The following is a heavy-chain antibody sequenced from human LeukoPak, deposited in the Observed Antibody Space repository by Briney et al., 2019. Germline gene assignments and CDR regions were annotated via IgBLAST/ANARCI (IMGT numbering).Heavy chain of an antibody. CDR2: IKQDGSEK. CDR3: AREGVDIVVVPAANWFDP. Sequence: PGGSLRLSCAASGFTFSSYWMSWVRQAPGKGLEWVANIKQDGSEKYYVDSVKGRFTISRDNAKNSLYLQMNSLRAEDTAVYYCAREGVDIVVVPAANWFDPWGQGTLVTVSS. J-gene: IGHJ5*02. CDR1: GFTFSSYW. D-gene: IGHD2-2*03. V-gene: IGHV3-7*01.